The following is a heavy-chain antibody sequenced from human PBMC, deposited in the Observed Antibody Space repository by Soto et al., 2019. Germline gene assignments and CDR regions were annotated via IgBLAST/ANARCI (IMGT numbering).Heavy chain of an antibody. V-gene: IGHV3-7*01. J-gene: IGHJ4*02. CDR3: AKNNLYCSSTNCFVFHD. D-gene: IGHD2-2*01. Sequence: EVQVVESGGGLVQPGGSLRLSCAASGFIFSNYWMSWVRQAPGKGLEWVANIKQDGSEKHYVDSVKGRFTISRDNADNSLYLQMNSLRADDTAVYYCAKNNLYCSSTNCFVFHDWGQGTLVTVSS. CDR2: IKQDGSEK. CDR1: GFIFSNYW.